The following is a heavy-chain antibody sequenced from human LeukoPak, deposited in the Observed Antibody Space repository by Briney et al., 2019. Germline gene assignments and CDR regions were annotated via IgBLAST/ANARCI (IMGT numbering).Heavy chain of an antibody. D-gene: IGHD3-9*01. CDR3: ARDYTGYFP. Sequence: GGSLGLSCEASGFTFSSYWMSWVRQAPGKGLEWVADIKTDGSEKYYVDSVKGRFTISRDNAKNSLYLQMNSLRAEDTAVYYCARDYTGYFPWGQGTLVIVSS. CDR2: IKTDGSEK. CDR1: GFTFSSYW. J-gene: IGHJ5*02. V-gene: IGHV3-7*03.